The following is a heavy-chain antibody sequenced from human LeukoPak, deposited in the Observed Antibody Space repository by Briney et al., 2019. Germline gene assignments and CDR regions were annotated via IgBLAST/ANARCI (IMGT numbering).Heavy chain of an antibody. J-gene: IGHJ6*03. CDR2: IRGMGGST. Sequence: GGSLSFPVPPLGLPFSTNPLTWFRKPPGKGRKWSPSIRGMGGSTYYAASVKGRFSISRDNSKNTLYLQMNSLRADDTAVYYCAKEASRYCSSTGCLAGYMDVWGKGTTVTVSS. CDR1: GLPFSTNP. D-gene: IGHD2-2*01. V-gene: IGHV3-23*01. CDR3: AKEASRYCSSTGCLAGYMDV.